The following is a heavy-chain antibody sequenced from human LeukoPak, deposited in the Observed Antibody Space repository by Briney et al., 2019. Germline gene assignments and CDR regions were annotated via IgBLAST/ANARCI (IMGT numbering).Heavy chain of an antibody. V-gene: IGHV3-48*03. D-gene: IGHD3-9*01. Sequence: GSLILSCAASGFTFSSYEMNWVRQAPGKGLEWVSYISSSGSTIYYADSVKGRFTTSRDNAKNSLSLQLNSLRVEDTAVYYCARGHYDVLAASYKWTPDYWGQGTLVTVSS. CDR1: GFTFSSYE. CDR3: ARGHYDVLAASYKWTPDY. CDR2: ISSSGSTI. J-gene: IGHJ4*02.